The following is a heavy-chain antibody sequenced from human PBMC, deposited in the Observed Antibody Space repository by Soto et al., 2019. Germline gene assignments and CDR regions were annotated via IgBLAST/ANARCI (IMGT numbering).Heavy chain of an antibody. CDR2: ISYDGSDQ. V-gene: IGHV3-30*18. Sequence: QVQVEEFGGGVVQPGRSLRLSCAGPTFTFSDFGFHWVRQAPGKGLEWVAMISYDGSDQYYGDSVQGRFTIYGDDSKNTVYLQMNSLRAEDTAMYYCAKSTYCNGGSCFPQYWGPGTLVTVSS. D-gene: IGHD2-15*01. CDR3: AKSTYCNGGSCFPQY. CDR1: TFTFSDFG. J-gene: IGHJ4*02.